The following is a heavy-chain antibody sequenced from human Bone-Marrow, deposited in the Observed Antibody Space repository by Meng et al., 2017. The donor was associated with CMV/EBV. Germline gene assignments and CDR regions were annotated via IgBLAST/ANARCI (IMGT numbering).Heavy chain of an antibody. CDR2: INPNSGGT. V-gene: IGHV1-2*02. CDR1: GYTFTGYY. CDR3: ATISKGYYYYGMDV. D-gene: IGHD3-9*01. J-gene: IGHJ6*02. Sequence: ASVKVSCKASGYTFTGYYMHWVRQAPGQGLEWMGWINPNSGGTNYAQKFQGRVTMTRDTSISTAYMELSRLRSDDTAVYYCATISKGYYYYGMDVWGQVTTVTVSS.